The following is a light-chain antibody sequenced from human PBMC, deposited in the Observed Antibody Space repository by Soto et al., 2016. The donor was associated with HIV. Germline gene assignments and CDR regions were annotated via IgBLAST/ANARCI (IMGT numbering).Light chain of an antibody. CDR3: QVWDSNNDHWV. V-gene: IGLV3-21*04. Sequence: SYELTQPPSVSVAPGETATITCGGNSIGSKTVHWYQQRPGQAPLLVIYDDSDRPSGIPERFFGSNSGNTATLTIRRVEAGDEADYYCQVWDSNNDHWVFGGGTELTV. CDR2: DDS. J-gene: IGLJ3*02. CDR1: SIGSKT.